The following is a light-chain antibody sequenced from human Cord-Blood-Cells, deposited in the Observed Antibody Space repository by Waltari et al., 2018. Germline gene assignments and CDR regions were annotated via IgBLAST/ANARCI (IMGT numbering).Light chain of an antibody. Sequence: QSALTQPASVSGSPGQSIPISCTGTSSDVGSYNLVSWYQQHTGKAPKLMIYEGSKRPSGVSHRFSGSKSGNTASLTISGLQAEDEADYYCCSYAGSVVFGGGTKLTVL. CDR1: SSDVGSYNL. J-gene: IGLJ2*01. CDR3: CSYAGSVV. V-gene: IGLV2-23*01. CDR2: EGS.